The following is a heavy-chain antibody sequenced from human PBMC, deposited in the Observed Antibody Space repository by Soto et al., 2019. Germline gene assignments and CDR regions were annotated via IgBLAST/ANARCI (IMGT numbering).Heavy chain of an antibody. CDR3: ARVTYGSGSYYNGWFDP. V-gene: IGHV4-59*01. CDR2: IYYSGST. D-gene: IGHD3-10*01. J-gene: IGHJ5*02. CDR1: GGSISSYY. Sequence: PSETLSLTCTVSGGSISSYYWSWIRQPPGKGLEWIGYIYYSGSTNYNPSLKSRVTISVDTSKNQFSLKLSSVTAADTAVYYCARVTYGSGSYYNGWFDPWGQGTLVTVSS.